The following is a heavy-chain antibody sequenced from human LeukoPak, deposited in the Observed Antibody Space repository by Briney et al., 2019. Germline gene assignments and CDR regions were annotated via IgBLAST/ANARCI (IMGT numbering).Heavy chain of an antibody. D-gene: IGHD1-26*01. Sequence: ETLSLTCTVSGGSINSYYWSWIRQPPGKGLEWLSSISSGGMWIYYADSLKGRYTISRDNAKNSLYLQMKSLRVEDTGVYYCARDAGGRTQREGWFDPWGQGTLVTVSS. J-gene: IGHJ5*02. CDR2: ISSGGMWI. CDR1: GGSINSYY. CDR3: ARDAGGRTQREGWFDP. V-gene: IGHV3-21*01.